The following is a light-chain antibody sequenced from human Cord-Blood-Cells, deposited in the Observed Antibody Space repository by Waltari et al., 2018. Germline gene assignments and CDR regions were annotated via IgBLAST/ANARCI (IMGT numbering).Light chain of an antibody. V-gene: IGKV4-1*01. CDR3: QQYYSTPFT. J-gene: IGKJ3*01. Sequence: DIVMTQSPDSLAVSLGESATINCKSSQSVLYSSNNNYYLHWYQQKPGQPPKLLIYWASTRESGVPDRFSGSGSGTDFTLSISCLQAEDVAVYYCQQYYSTPFTFGPGTKVDIK. CDR2: WAS. CDR1: QSVLYSSNNNYY.